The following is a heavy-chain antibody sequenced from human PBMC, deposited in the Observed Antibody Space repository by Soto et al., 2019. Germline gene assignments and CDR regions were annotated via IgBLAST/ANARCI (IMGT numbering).Heavy chain of an antibody. V-gene: IGHV6-1*01. J-gene: IGHJ6*02. CDR3: ARDCTNGVCYPSYHYGMDV. CDR1: VDSVSSNSAA. CDR2: TYYRSKWYN. Sequence: SQTLSLTCALSVDSVSSNSAAWNWIRQSPSRGLEWLGRTYYRSKWYNDYAVSVKSRITINTDTSKNQFSLQLNSVTPEDTAVYYCARDCTNGVCYPSYHYGMDVWGQGTTVTVSS. D-gene: IGHD2-8*01.